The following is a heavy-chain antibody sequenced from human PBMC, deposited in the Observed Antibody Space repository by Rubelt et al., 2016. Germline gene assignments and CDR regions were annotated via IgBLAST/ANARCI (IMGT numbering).Heavy chain of an antibody. Sequence: EVQLVESGGDLVQPGGSLRLSCAASGFSFSNAWMSWVRQTPGKGLEWVGRIKSKSDGGATDYAAPVKGRFTISRDDSKNTLYLEMNSLKTEDTAVYYCVSSVYKRSVVDYWGQGTLVTVSS. D-gene: IGHD6-25*01. J-gene: IGHJ4*02. CDR2: IKSKSDGGAT. CDR3: VSSVYKRSVVDY. CDR1: GFSFSNAW. V-gene: IGHV3-15*01.